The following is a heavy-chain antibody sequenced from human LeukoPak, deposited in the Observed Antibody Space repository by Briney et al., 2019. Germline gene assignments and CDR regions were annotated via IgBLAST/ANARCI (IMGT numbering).Heavy chain of an antibody. CDR3: AKRGLYGTVPFYGMDV. D-gene: IGHD2-8*02. CDR1: GFTFSSFS. J-gene: IGHJ6*02. V-gene: IGHV3-23*01. Sequence: QPGGSLRLSCAASGFTFSSFSMSWVRQAPGKGLEYVSGIGRTTYYAESVKGRFTISRDNSKNTLLLQMNSLRAEDTAVYYCAKRGLYGTVPFYGMDVWGQGTTVTVSS. CDR2: IGRTT.